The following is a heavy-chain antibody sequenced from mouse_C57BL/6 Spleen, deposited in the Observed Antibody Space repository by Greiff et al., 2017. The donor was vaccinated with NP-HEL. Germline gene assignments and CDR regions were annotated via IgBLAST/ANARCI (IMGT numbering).Heavy chain of an antibody. CDR1: GYTFTSYD. J-gene: IGHJ2*01. CDR3: ASGGSTVFDY. V-gene: IGHV1-85*01. Sequence: QVQLKESGPELVKPGASVKLSCKASGYTFTSYDINWVKQRPGQGLEWIGWIYPRDGSTKYNEKFKGKATLTVDTSSSTAYMELHSLTSEDSAVYFCASGGSTVFDYWGQGTTLTVSS. D-gene: IGHD1-1*01. CDR2: IYPRDGST.